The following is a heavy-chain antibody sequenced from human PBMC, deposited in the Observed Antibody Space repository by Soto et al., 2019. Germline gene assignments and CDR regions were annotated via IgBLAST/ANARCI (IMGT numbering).Heavy chain of an antibody. CDR1: GFTVSSNY. V-gene: IGHV3-53*04. Sequence: GGSLRLSCAASGFTVSSNYMSWVRQAPGKGLEWVSVIYSGGSTYYADSVKGRFTISRHNSKNTLYLQMNSLRAEDTAVYYCALLDDCSSTSCYRDWGQGTLVTVSS. CDR3: ALLDDCSSTSCYRD. CDR2: IYSGGST. D-gene: IGHD2-2*01. J-gene: IGHJ4*02.